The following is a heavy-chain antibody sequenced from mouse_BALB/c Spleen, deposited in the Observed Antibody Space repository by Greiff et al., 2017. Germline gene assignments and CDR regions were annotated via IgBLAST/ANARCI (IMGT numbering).Heavy chain of an antibody. CDR2: IDPENGNT. CDR1: GFNIKDYY. CDR3: ARGGAYRYDAALLAY. D-gene: IGHD2-14*01. Sequence: EVKVVESGAELVRPGALVKLSCKASGFNIKDYYMHWVKQRPEQGLEWIGWIDPENGNTIYDPKFQGKASITADTSSNTAYLQLSSLTSEDTAVYYCARGGAYRYDAALLAYWGQGTLVTVSA. V-gene: IGHV14-1*02. J-gene: IGHJ3*01.